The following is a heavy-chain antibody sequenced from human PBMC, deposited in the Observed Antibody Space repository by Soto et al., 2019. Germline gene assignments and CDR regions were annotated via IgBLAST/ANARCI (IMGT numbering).Heavy chain of an antibody. D-gene: IGHD6-13*01. V-gene: IGHV1-18*01. CDR1: GYTFTSYG. Sequence: ASVKVSCKASGYTFTSYGISWVRQAPGQGLEWMGWISAYNGNTNYAQKLQGRVTMTTDTSTSTAYMELRSLRSDDTAVYYCARISIAAAGTPYYYYGMDVWGQGTTVTVSS. CDR2: ISAYNGNT. J-gene: IGHJ6*02. CDR3: ARISIAAAGTPYYYYGMDV.